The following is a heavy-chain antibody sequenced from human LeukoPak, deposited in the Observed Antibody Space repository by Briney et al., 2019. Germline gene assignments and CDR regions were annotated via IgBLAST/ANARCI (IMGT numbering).Heavy chain of an antibody. CDR3: ARGRYCSSTSCYTPTIPRFDP. CDR1: GYTFTIYA. J-gene: IGHJ5*02. D-gene: IGHD2-2*02. CDR2: INAGNGNT. Sequence: GASVNVSCTASGYTFTIYAMHWVRQAPGQRLEWMGWINAGNGNTKYSQKFQGRVTITRDTSASTAYMELSSLRSEDTAVFYCARGRYCSSTSCYTPTIPRFDPWGQGTLVTVSS. V-gene: IGHV1-3*01.